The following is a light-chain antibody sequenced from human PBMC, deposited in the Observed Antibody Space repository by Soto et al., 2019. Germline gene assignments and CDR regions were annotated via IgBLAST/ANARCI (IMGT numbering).Light chain of an antibody. Sequence: QPVLTQPPSVSGAPGQRVTISCTGSSSNIGAGYDVHWYQQLPGTAPKLLIYGNSNRPSGVPDRFSGSKSGTSASLAITGRRAEDEADYYCQSYDSSLSGWVFGGGTKLTVL. V-gene: IGLV1-40*01. CDR1: SSNIGAGYD. J-gene: IGLJ3*02. CDR3: QSYDSSLSGWV. CDR2: GNS.